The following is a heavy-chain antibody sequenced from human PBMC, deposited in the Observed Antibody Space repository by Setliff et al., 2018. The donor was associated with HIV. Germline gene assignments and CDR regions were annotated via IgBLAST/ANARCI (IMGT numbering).Heavy chain of an antibody. Sequence: GGSLRLSCAASGFTFSTYGMHWVRQAPGKRLEWLAVIWYDGSNKYYADSVKGRFTISRDNSKNTLYLQMNSLRAEDTAVYYCAKEADDFWSGFRAYYYMDVWGKGTTVTVSS. J-gene: IGHJ6*03. CDR3: AKEADDFWSGFRAYYYMDV. CDR1: GFTFSTYG. D-gene: IGHD3-3*01. CDR2: IWYDGSNK. V-gene: IGHV3-33*06.